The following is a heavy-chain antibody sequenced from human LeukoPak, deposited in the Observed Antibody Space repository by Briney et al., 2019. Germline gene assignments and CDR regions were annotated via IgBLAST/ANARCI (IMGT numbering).Heavy chain of an antibody. J-gene: IGHJ4*02. CDR3: AWGGSGYYAY. D-gene: IGHD3-3*01. CDR2: ISGSGDST. CDR1: GFTFSSHA. Sequence: GGSLRLSCAASGFTFSSHAMSWVRQAPGKGLEWVSVISGSGDSTYYADSVKGRFTISRDNSKNTLYLQMNSLRAEDTAVYYRAWGGSGYYAYWGQGTLVTVSS. V-gene: IGHV3-23*01.